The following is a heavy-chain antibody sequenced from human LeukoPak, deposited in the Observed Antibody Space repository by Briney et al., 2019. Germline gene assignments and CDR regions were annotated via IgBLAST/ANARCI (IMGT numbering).Heavy chain of an antibody. CDR2: ISGSGGAT. D-gene: IGHD2-15*01. J-gene: IGHJ1*01. CDR3: AKDQKEVVAAFGHFQH. CDR1: GFTFSSYA. V-gene: IGHV3-23*01. Sequence: GGSLRLSCAASGFTFSSYAMSWVRQAPGKGLEWVSVISGSGGATYYADSVKGRFTISRDNSKNTLYLQMNSLRAEDTAVYYCAKDQKEVVAAFGHFQHWGQGTLVTVSS.